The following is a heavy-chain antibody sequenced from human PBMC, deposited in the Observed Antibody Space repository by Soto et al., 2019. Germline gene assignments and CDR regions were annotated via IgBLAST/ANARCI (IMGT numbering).Heavy chain of an antibody. CDR3: VGGQYYFDY. V-gene: IGHV3-30*03. CDR1: GFPFTTYG. CDR2: ISYDGSNK. D-gene: IGHD3-10*01. Sequence: QVQLVKSGGGVFQTGRSLRLSCAASGFPFTTYGMHWVREGPGKGLEWVAVISYDGSNKFYADSVKGRFTISRDNSKNTLYLQMNSLRPEDTALYYCVGGQYYFDYRGQGTLVIVSS. J-gene: IGHJ4*02.